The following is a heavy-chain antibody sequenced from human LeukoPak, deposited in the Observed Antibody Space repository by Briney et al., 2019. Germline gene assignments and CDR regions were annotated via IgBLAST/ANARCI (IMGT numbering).Heavy chain of an antibody. CDR2: INPNSGGT. CDR1: GYTFTSYA. J-gene: IGHJ4*02. CDR3: AREPYPTPWYYFDY. D-gene: IGHD2-15*01. V-gene: IGHV1-2*02. Sequence: ASVNVSCKASGYTFTSYAMDWVRQAPGQGLEWMGWINPNSGGTSYAQNFQGRVTMTRDTSINTAYMEVSRLRSDDTAVYYCAREPYPTPWYYFDYWGQGTLVTVSS.